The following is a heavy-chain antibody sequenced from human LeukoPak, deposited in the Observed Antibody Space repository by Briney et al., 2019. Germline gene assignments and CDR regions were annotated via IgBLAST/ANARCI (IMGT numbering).Heavy chain of an antibody. V-gene: IGHV3-48*01. Sequence: GGSLRLSCAASGFTFSSYSMNWVRQAPGKGLEWVSYISSSSSTIYYADSVKGRFTISRDNAKNSLYLQMNSLRAEDTAVYYCARDQGGFTMVRGVIIPDAFDIWGQGTMVTVSS. CDR3: ARDQGGFTMVRGVIIPDAFDI. D-gene: IGHD3-10*01. CDR2: ISSSSSTI. CDR1: GFTFSSYS. J-gene: IGHJ3*02.